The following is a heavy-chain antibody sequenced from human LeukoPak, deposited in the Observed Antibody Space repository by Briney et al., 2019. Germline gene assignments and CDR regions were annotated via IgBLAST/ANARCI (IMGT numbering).Heavy chain of an antibody. J-gene: IGHJ4*02. Sequence: GGSLRLSCTASGFSLSDYWMSWVRQAPGKGLEWVANINKDGSEKDYVDSVKGRFTISRDNAKNSLYLQMNSLRAEDTAVYYCAREFGSYSSSWYGFYFDYWGQGTLVTVSS. CDR2: INKDGSEK. D-gene: IGHD6-13*01. V-gene: IGHV3-7*01. CDR1: GFSLSDYW. CDR3: AREFGSYSSSWYGFYFDY.